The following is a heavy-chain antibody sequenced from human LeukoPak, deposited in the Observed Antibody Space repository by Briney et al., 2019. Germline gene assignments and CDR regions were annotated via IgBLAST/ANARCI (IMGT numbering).Heavy chain of an antibody. V-gene: IGHV1-24*01. CDR2: FDPEDGET. CDR3: AIPPPPYYYDSSGYLY. J-gene: IGHJ4*02. D-gene: IGHD3-22*01. CDR1: RYTLTELS. Sequence: ASVKVSCKVSRYTLTELSMHWVRQAPGKGLEWMGGFDPEDGETIYAQKFQGRVTMTEDTSTDTAYTELSSLRFEDTAVYYCAIPPPPYYYDSSGYLYWGQGTLVTVSS.